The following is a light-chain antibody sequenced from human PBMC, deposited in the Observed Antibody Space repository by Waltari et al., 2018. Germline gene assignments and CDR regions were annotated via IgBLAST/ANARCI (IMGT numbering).Light chain of an antibody. V-gene: IGLV2-11*01. CDR2: DVT. Sequence: QSALTQPRSVSGSPGQSVTISCTGTSSDIGAYDYVSWYQQHQGKPPKRIIYDVTDRPSGVPDRFSGSKSGNTASLTISGLQAEDEADYYCCSYAGSYTYVFGTGTKVTVL. J-gene: IGLJ1*01. CDR3: CSYAGSYTYV. CDR1: SSDIGAYDY.